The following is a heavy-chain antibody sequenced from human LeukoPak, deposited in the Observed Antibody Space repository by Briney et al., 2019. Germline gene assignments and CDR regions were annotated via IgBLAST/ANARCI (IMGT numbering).Heavy chain of an antibody. CDR3: ARVVRVGATPGRYYFDY. D-gene: IGHD1-26*01. J-gene: IGHJ4*02. CDR2: IYYSGNT. Sequence: SETLSLTCTVSGGSISSRNYYWGWIRQPPGKGLEWIGTIYYSGNTYYNPSLKSRVTISVDTSKNQFSLKLSSVTAADTAVYYCARVVRVGATPGRYYFDYWGQGTLVTVSS. CDR1: GGSISSRNYY. V-gene: IGHV4-39*07.